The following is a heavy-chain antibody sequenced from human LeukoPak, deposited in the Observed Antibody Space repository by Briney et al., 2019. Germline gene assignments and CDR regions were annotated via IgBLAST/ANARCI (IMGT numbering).Heavy chain of an antibody. V-gene: IGHV1-2*02. Sequence: ASVKVSCKASGYTFTGYYMHWVRQAPGQGLEWMGWINPNSGGTNYAQKFQGRVTMTRDTSITTAYMELSSLRSDDTAVYYCARDFGYGDYADYWGQGTLVTVSS. CDR1: GYTFTGYY. CDR3: ARDFGYGDYADY. D-gene: IGHD4-17*01. J-gene: IGHJ4*02. CDR2: INPNSGGT.